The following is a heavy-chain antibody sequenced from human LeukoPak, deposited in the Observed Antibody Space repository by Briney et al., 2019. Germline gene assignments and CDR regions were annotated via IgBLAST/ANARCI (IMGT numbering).Heavy chain of an antibody. CDR1: GGSISSYY. D-gene: IGHD3-3*01. CDR2: IYYSGST. V-gene: IGHV4-59*12. CDR3: ARSVYYDFWSGYPAQYYYYGMDV. Sequence: SETLSLTCTVSGGSISSYYWSWIRQPPGKGLEWIGYIYYSGSTNYNPSLKSRVTISVDTSKNQFSLKLSSVTAADTAVYYCARSVYYDFWSGYPAQYYYYGMDVWGQGTTVTVSS. J-gene: IGHJ6*02.